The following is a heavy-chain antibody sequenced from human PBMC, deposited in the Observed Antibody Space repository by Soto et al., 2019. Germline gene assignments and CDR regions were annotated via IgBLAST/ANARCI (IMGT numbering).Heavy chain of an antibody. CDR2: ISYDGSNK. CDR3: AKDSYDTSGYCTD. CDR1: GFTFSSSG. D-gene: IGHD3-22*01. V-gene: IGHV3-30*18. J-gene: IGHJ4*02. Sequence: QVRLVESGGGVVQPGRSLRLSCAASGFTFSSSGMHWVRQAPGKGLEWLAAISYDGSNKYFADSVKGRFSISRDHSKNTLYLQMNSLRAEDTAVYYCAKDSYDTSGYCTDWGQGTLVTVSS.